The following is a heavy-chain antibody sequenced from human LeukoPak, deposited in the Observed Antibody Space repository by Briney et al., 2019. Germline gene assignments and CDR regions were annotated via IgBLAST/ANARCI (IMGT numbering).Heavy chain of an antibody. CDR1: GYTFTSYY. V-gene: IGHV1-46*01. CDR3: ARASFPGLIWRPGQSGWYDY. J-gene: IGHJ4*02. D-gene: IGHD6-19*01. CDR2: INPSGGST. Sequence: ASVKVSCKASGYTFTSYYMHWVRQAPGQGLEWMGIINPSGGSTSYAQKFQGRVTITADKSTSTAYMELSSLRSEDTAVYYCARASFPGLIWRPGQSGWYDYWGQGTLVTVSS.